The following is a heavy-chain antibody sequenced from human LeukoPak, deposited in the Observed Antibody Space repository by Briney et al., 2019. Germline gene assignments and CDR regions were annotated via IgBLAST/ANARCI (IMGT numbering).Heavy chain of an antibody. CDR3: ARLGSGYDSGY. V-gene: IGHV4-38-2*02. D-gene: IGHD5-12*01. CDR1: GYSISSALY. CDR2: IHHSGNT. Sequence: TSSETLSLTCIVSGYSISSALYWGWIRQPPGKGLEWIGSIHHSGNTYNNPSLKSRVTISVDTSKNQISLQLNSVTAADTAVYYCARLGSGYDSGYWGQGTLVTVSS. J-gene: IGHJ4*02.